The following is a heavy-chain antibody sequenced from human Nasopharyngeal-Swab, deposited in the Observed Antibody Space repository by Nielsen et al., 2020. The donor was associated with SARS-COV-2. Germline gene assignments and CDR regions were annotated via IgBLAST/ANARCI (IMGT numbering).Heavy chain of an antibody. CDR1: GFTVSSNY. CDR2: ISSSGSTI. CDR3: ARGGVVVAASLDV. D-gene: IGHD2-15*01. V-gene: IGHV3-11*04. Sequence: GESLKISCAASGFTVSSNYMSWIRQAPGKGLEWVSYISSSGSTIYYADSVKGRFTISRDNAKNSLYLQMNSLRAEDTAVYYCARGGVVVAASLDVWGQGTTVTVSS. J-gene: IGHJ6*02.